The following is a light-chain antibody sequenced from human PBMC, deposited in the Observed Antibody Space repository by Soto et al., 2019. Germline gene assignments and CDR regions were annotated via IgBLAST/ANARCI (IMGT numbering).Light chain of an antibody. V-gene: IGKV3-20*01. CDR1: QSVSSTY. J-gene: IGKJ4*01. Sequence: EIVLTQSPGTLSLSPGERATLSCRASQSVSSTYLAWYQQKPGQAPRLLIYGASSRATGIPDRFSGSGSGTDFTLTISRLEPDDFAVYYCQHYGSLVLTFGVGTKVEIK. CDR2: GAS. CDR3: QHYGSLVLT.